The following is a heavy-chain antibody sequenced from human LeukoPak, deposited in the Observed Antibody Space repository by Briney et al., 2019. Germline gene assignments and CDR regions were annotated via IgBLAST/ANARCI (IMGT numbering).Heavy chain of an antibody. CDR3: ARVWVDTAMAPYYFDY. Sequence: GASVKVSCKASGGTFSSYAISWVRQAPGQGLEWMGGIIPIFGTANYAQKFQGRVTITADESTSTAYMELSSLRSEDTAVYYCARVWVDTAMAPYYFDYWGQGTLVTVSS. CDR2: IIPIFGTA. J-gene: IGHJ4*02. CDR1: GGTFSSYA. V-gene: IGHV1-69*13. D-gene: IGHD5-18*01.